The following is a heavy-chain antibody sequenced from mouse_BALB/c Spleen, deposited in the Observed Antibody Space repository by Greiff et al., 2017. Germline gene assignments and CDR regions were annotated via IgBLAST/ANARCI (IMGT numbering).Heavy chain of an antibody. CDR1: GFTFSSYA. J-gene: IGHJ2*01. Sequence: EVKVVESGGGLVKPGGSLKLSCAASGFTFSSYAMSWVRQTPEKRLEWVATISSGGSYTYYPDSVKGRFTISRDNAKNTLYLQMSSLRSEDTTMYYCARSLIYDGPYYFDYWGQGTTLTVSS. V-gene: IGHV5-9-3*01. D-gene: IGHD2-3*01. CDR2: ISSGGSYT. CDR3: ARSLIYDGPYYFDY.